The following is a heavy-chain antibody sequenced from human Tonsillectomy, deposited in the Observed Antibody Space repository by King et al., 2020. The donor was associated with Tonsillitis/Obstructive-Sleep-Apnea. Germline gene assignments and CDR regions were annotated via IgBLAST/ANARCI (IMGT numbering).Heavy chain of an antibody. Sequence: QLVQSGAEVKKPGASVKVSCKASGYTFTSYGISWVRQAPGQGLEWMGWISAYNGNTNYAQKLQGRVTMTTDTSTSTAYMELRSLRSDDTAVYYCARDREIQIWYDRINPKNLFDPGGQGTLVTVSA. D-gene: IGHD5-18*01. J-gene: IGHJ5*02. CDR3: ARDREIQIWYDRINPKNLFDP. CDR1: GYTFTSYG. V-gene: IGHV1-18*01. CDR2: ISAYNGNT.